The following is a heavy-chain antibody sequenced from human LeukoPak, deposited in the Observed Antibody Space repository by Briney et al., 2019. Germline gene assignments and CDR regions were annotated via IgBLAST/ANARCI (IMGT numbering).Heavy chain of an antibody. Sequence: PGGSLRLSCAASGFTFSSYAMHWVRQAPGKGLEWVAVISYVGSNKYYADSVKGRFTISRDNSKNTLYLQMNSLRAEDTAVYYCARDKATIVATIAVLDYWGQGTLVTVSS. CDR2: ISYVGSNK. CDR1: GFTFSSYA. CDR3: ARDKATIVATIAVLDY. V-gene: IGHV3-30-3*01. D-gene: IGHD5-12*01. J-gene: IGHJ4*02.